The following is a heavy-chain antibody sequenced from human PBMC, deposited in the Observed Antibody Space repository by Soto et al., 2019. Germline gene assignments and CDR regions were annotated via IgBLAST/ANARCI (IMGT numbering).Heavy chain of an antibody. CDR1: GVTFNNYG. CDR3: ARDRYSYDSRAYQGVDWYFDI. Sequence: AXGSLRLSCAAAGVTFNNYGMHWVRQAPGRGLEWVAVIWYDGSHESYADSVKGRFTISRDNSKNTLYLQMNSLRAEDTAVYYCARDRYSYDSRAYQGVDWYFDIWGRGTLVTVS. CDR2: IWYDGSHE. J-gene: IGHJ2*01. D-gene: IGHD3-22*01. V-gene: IGHV3-33*01.